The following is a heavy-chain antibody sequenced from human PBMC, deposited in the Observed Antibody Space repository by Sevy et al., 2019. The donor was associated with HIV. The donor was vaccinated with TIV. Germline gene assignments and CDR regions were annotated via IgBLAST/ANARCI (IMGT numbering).Heavy chain of an antibody. V-gene: IGHV1-69*10. Sequence: ASVKVSCKASGGTFSSYAISWVRQAPGQGLEWMGGIIPILGIANYAQKFQGRVTITADKSTSTAYMELSSLRSGDTAVYYCARVQGFLEWLLYFDYWGQGTLVTVSS. CDR1: GGTFSSYA. CDR2: IIPILGIA. CDR3: ARVQGFLEWLLYFDY. D-gene: IGHD3-3*01. J-gene: IGHJ4*02.